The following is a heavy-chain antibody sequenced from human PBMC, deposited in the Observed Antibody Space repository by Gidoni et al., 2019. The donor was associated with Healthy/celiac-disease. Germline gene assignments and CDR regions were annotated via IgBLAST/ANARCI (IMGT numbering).Heavy chain of an antibody. D-gene: IGHD3-16*01. J-gene: IGHJ3*02. CDR3: ARERGRWLQSYDAFDI. Sequence: EVQLVESGGGLVQPGGSLRLSCAASGFTFSSYSMNWVRQAPGKGLEWVSYISSSSSTIYYADSVKGRFTISRDNAKNSLYLQMNSLRDEDTAVYYCARERGRWLQSYDAFDIWGQGTMVTVSS. V-gene: IGHV3-48*02. CDR1: GFTFSSYS. CDR2: ISSSSSTI.